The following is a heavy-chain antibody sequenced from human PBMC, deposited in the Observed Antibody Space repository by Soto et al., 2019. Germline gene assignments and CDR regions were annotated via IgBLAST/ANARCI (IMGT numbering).Heavy chain of an antibody. CDR1: GFTFSSYA. CDR3: AKDKTPKSMIVVVIFDY. V-gene: IGHV3-23*01. Sequence: EVQLLESGGGLVQPGGSLRLSCAASGFTFSSYAMSWVRQAPGKGLEWVSAISGSGGSTYYADSVKGRFTISRDNSKNTLYRQMNRLMAEDKAVYYCAKDKTPKSMIVVVIFDYWGQGTLVTVSS. D-gene: IGHD3-22*01. CDR2: ISGSGGST. J-gene: IGHJ4*02.